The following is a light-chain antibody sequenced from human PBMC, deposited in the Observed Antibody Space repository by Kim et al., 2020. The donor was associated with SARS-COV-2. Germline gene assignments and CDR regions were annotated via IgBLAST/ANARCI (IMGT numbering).Light chain of an antibody. CDR1: QSISSW. Sequence: DIQMTQSPSTLSASVGDRVTITCRASQSISSWLAWYQQKPGKAPKVLIYKASNLESGVPSRFSGSGSGTEYTLTIISLQPDDFATYYCQQDSSFPYTFGQGTMLEI. CDR2: KAS. J-gene: IGKJ2*01. V-gene: IGKV1-5*03. CDR3: QQDSSFPYT.